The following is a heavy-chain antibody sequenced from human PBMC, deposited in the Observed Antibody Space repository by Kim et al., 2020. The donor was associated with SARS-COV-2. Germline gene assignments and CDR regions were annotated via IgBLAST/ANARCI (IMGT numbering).Heavy chain of an antibody. Sequence: GGSLRLSCAASGFTFGDYAMHWVRQAPGKGLEWVSGISWNSGSIGYADSVKGRFTISRDNAKNSLYLQMNSLRAEDTALYYCAKGEGGGHWLVFWFNPWGQGTLVTVSS. CDR2: ISWNSGSI. CDR1: GFTFGDYA. V-gene: IGHV3-9*01. J-gene: IGHJ5*02. D-gene: IGHD6-19*01. CDR3: AKGEGGGHWLVFWFNP.